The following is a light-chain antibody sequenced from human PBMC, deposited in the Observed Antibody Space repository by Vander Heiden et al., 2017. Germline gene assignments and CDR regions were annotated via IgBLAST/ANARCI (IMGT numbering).Light chain of an antibody. Sequence: DIQVTQSPSTLSASVGDTVTIPCRASENIVRWLAWYQQKPGKAPKLLIYDASSLERGVPSRFSGSGFGTEFTLTISSLEPDDFATYYCQQYNGYFKTFGQGTKLEIK. CDR3: QQYNGYFKT. CDR2: DAS. V-gene: IGKV1-5*01. J-gene: IGKJ2*01. CDR1: ENIVRW.